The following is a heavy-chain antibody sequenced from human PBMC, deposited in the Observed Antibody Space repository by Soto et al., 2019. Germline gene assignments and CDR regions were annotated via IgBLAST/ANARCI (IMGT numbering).Heavy chain of an antibody. CDR2: ISHSGTT. CDR1: GFPISSTYS. CDR3: ARVTLVIRDSDHFGVDV. J-gene: IGHJ6*02. D-gene: IGHD2-21*01. Sequence: LSLTCLVSGFPISSTYSWGWIRQPPGKGLEWIGSISHSGTTSYSPSPTSRVSISVDTSKNQVSLKLTSVTAADTAVYFCARVTLVIRDSDHFGVDVWGQGTTVTVSS. V-gene: IGHV4-38-2*02.